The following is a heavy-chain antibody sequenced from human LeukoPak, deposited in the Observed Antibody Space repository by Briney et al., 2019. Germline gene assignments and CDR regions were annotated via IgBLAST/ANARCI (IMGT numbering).Heavy chain of an antibody. D-gene: IGHD6-13*01. V-gene: IGHV3-21*01. J-gene: IGHJ5*02. CDR3: AAKYYRSSPFDP. CDR2: ISSSGTFI. CDR1: GFTFSPYS. Sequence: GGSLRLSCAASGFTFSPYSMNWVRQAPGKGLEWVSSISSSGTFIYYADSLQGRFTISRDSATNSLYLQMNNLRVEDTAIYYCAAKYYRSSPFDPWGQGTLVTVSS.